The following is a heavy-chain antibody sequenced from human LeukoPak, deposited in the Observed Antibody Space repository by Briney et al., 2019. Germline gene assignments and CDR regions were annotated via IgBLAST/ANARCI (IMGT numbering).Heavy chain of an antibody. V-gene: IGHV3-66*01. D-gene: IGHD3-16*01. CDR1: GFTVSSNY. J-gene: IGHJ4*02. Sequence: PGGSLRFSCAVSGFTVSSNYMSWVRQAPGKGLEWVSVIYSGGSTHYAGSVKGRFTISRDNSKNTLYLQMNSLSAEDTAVYYCARDPFGYDFDYWGQGTLVTVSS. CDR2: IYSGGST. CDR3: ARDPFGYDFDY.